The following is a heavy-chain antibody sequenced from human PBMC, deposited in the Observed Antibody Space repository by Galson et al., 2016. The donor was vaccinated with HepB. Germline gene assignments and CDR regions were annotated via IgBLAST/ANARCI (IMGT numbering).Heavy chain of an antibody. CDR2: IYPGDSDA. J-gene: IGHJ3*01. D-gene: IGHD6-19*01. CDR1: GYTFTTYW. V-gene: IGHV5-51*01. Sequence: QSGAEVKKPGESLKISCTGSGYTFTTYWIGWVRQMPGKGLEWMGIIYPGDSDARYSPSFQGQVTISADKSINTAHLQWSSLTASDTAMYYCPRGRASAVDAFEVWGQGTMVIVSS. CDR3: PRGRASAVDAFEV.